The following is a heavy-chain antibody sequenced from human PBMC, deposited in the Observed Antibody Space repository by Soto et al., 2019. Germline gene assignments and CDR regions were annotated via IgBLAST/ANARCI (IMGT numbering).Heavy chain of an antibody. CDR3: VRDYYDSSGYSTGFDP. Sequence: ISCARHSKRQGREWMGWISAYNGNTNYAQKPQGRVTMTTDTSTTAAYTELRSLRSDDTAVYYFVRDYYDSSGYSTGFDPWGQGTLVSGPS. D-gene: IGHD3-22*01. CDR2: ISAYNGNT. V-gene: IGHV1-18*01. J-gene: IGHJ5*02.